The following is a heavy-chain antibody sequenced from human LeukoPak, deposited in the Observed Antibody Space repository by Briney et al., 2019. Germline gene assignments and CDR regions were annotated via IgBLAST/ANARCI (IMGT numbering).Heavy chain of an antibody. J-gene: IGHJ3*02. V-gene: IGHV3-23*01. CDR1: GFTFSSYA. CDR2: ISDSGGNT. D-gene: IGHD6-13*01. Sequence: GGSLRLSCAASGFTFSSYAMSWVRHAPGKGLEWVSAISDSGGNTYYADSVKGRFTISRDNSKNTLYLQMTSLRTEDTAVYYCAKDRYRSSWYGGDAFDIWGQGTMVTVSS. CDR3: AKDRYRSSWYGGDAFDI.